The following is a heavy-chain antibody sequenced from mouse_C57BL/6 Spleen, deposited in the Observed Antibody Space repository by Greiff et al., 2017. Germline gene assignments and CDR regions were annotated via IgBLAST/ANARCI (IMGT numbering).Heavy chain of an antibody. V-gene: IGHV1-82*01. Sequence: QVQLKASGPELVKPGASVKISCKASGYAFSSSWMNWVKQRPGKGLEWIGRIYPGDGDTNYNGKCKGKATLTADKSSSTAYMQLSSLTYEDSAVYFCARWPTYGSRGYYAMDYWGQGTSVTVSS. CDR3: ARWPTYGSRGYYAMDY. J-gene: IGHJ4*01. D-gene: IGHD1-1*01. CDR2: IYPGDGDT. CDR1: GYAFSSSW.